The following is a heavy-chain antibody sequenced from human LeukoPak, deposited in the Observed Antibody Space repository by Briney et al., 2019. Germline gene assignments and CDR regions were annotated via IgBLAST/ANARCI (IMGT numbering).Heavy chain of an antibody. CDR1: GGSFSGYY. D-gene: IGHD3-9*01. CDR3: ARDVLRYFDWSQSRYYFDY. J-gene: IGHJ4*02. V-gene: IGHV4-34*01. CDR2: INHSGST. Sequence: PSETLSLTCAVYGGSFSGYYWSWIRQPPGKGLEWIGEINHSGSTNYNPSLKSRVTISVDTSKNQFSLKLSSVTAADTAMYYCARDVLRYFDWSQSRYYFDYWGQGTLVTVSS.